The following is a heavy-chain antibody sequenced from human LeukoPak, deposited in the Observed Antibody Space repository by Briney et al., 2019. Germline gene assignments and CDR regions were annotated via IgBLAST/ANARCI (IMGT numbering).Heavy chain of an antibody. CDR1: GFTFSHFW. Sequence: AGGSLRLSCAASGFTFSHFWMSWVRQAPGKGLEWVAYIKKTGSETYYVDSVRGRFTITRDNTRNSLFLQMYSLRDEDTAVYYCASSGSYRFDYWGQGTLVTVSS. V-gene: IGHV3-7*01. CDR3: ASSGSYRFDY. CDR2: IKKTGSET. J-gene: IGHJ4*02. D-gene: IGHD1-26*01.